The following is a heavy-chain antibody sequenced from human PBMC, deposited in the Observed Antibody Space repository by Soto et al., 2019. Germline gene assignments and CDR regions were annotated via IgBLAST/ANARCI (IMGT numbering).Heavy chain of an antibody. CDR1: GGSISSGGYY. D-gene: IGHD6-13*01. CDR3: ARGTYSSSWPQEQP. J-gene: IGHJ5*02. CDR2: IYYSGST. V-gene: IGHV4-31*03. Sequence: SETLSLTCTVSGGSISSGGYYWSWIRQHPGKGLEWIGYIYYSGSTYYNPSLKSRVTISVDTSKNQFSLKLSSVTAADTAVYYCARGTYSSSWPQEQPWGQGTLVTVSS.